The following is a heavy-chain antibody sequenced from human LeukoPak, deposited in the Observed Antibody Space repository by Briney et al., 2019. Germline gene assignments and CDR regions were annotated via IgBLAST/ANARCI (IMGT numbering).Heavy chain of an antibody. V-gene: IGHV1-18*01. CDR2: ISAYNGNT. J-gene: IGHJ4*02. D-gene: IGHD3-22*01. CDR3: AREGYYDSSGYYLAVSGVY. Sequence: ASVKVSCKASGYTFTNYAISWVRQAPGQGLEWMGWISAYNGNTNYAQKLQGRVTMTTDTSTSTAYMELRSLRSDDTAVYYCAREGYYDSSGYYLAVSGVYWGQGTLVTVSS. CDR1: GYTFTNYA.